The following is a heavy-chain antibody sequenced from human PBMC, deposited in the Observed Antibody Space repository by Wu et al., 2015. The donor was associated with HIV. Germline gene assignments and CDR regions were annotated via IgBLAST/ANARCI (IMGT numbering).Heavy chain of an antibody. CDR3: ATERGEVDDYGDYILGRIYYFDS. V-gene: IGHV1-69*05. CDR1: GGTFSSNV. CDR2: IIPSFATP. Sequence: QVQLVQSGAEVKKPGSSVKVSCKASGGTFSSNVISWVRQAPGQGLEWMGGIIPSFATPHYAQKFQGRVTVTTDESTSTAYMELSSLTSDDTAVYYCATERGEVDDYGDYILGRIYYFDSWGQGTLVTVSS. J-gene: IGHJ4*02. D-gene: IGHD4-17*01.